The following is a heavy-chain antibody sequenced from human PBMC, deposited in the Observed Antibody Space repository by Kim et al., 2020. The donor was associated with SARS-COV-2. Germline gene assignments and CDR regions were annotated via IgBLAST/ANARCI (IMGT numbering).Heavy chain of an antibody. CDR3: AKSVPWRFDIVVVVAATLFDY. CDR2: ISGSGGST. CDR1: GFTFSSYA. J-gene: IGHJ4*02. Sequence: GGSLRLSCAASGFTFSSYAMSWVRQAPGKGLEWVSAISGSGGSTYYADSVKGRFTISRDNSKNTLYLQMNSLRAEDTAVYYCAKSVPWRFDIVVVVAATLFDYWGQGTLVTVSS. V-gene: IGHV3-23*01. D-gene: IGHD2-15*01.